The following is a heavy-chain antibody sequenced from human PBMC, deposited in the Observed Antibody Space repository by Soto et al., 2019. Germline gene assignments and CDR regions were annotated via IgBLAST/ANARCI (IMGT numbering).Heavy chain of an antibody. Sequence: QVQLVQSGAEVKRPGASVKVSCQASGYSFSNYGITWERQAPGQGLEWMGWISAYNGKTNYGQKVQGRVTMTTDTSTSTAYMELRSLRSDDTAIYYCARPVWNGYDYRAQFWGQGTQVTVSS. CDR3: ARPVWNGYDYRAQF. CDR2: ISAYNGKT. D-gene: IGHD5-12*01. CDR1: GYSFSNYG. J-gene: IGHJ4*02. V-gene: IGHV1-18*01.